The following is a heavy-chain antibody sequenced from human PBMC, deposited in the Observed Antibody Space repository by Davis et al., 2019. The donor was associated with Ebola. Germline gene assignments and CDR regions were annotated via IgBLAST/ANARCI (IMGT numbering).Heavy chain of an antibody. CDR3: ARAQFPTTSDH. V-gene: IGHV1-3*01. CDR2: VHGGNGNT. D-gene: IGHD1-1*01. J-gene: IGHJ4*02. CDR1: GFFLTNYA. Sequence: AASVKVSCKASGFFLTNYAIHWVRQAPGQRLEWMGWVHGGNGNTKYSQRFQGRVTMTTDTSTSTAYMEVGILRSDDTAVYYCARAQFPTTSDHWGQGTLVTVSS.